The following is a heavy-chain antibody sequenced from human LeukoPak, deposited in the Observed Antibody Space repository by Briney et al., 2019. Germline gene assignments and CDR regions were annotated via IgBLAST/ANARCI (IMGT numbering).Heavy chain of an antibody. CDR2: IYYSGST. V-gene: IGHV4-59*01. CDR3: ARGHSGTFDY. Sequence: PSETLSLTCTVSGGSISSYYWRWIRQPPGKGLEWIGYIYYSGSTNYNPSLKSRVTISVDTSKNQFSLKLSSVTAADTAVYYCARGHSGTFDYWGQGTLVTVSS. CDR1: GGSISSYY. J-gene: IGHJ4*02. D-gene: IGHD2-15*01.